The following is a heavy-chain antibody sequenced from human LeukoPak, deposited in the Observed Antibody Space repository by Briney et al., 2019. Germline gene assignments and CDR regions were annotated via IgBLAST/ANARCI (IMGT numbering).Heavy chain of an antibody. CDR1: GYTFTCYY. CDR3: ASSGYVRNNWFDP. CDR2: INPNSGGT. Sequence: ASVKVSCKASGYTFTCYYMHWVRQAPGQGLEWMGWINPNSGGTNYAQKFQGRVTMTRDTSISTAYMELSRLRPDDTAVYYCASSGYVRNNWFDPWGQGTLVTVSS. D-gene: IGHD5-12*01. J-gene: IGHJ5*02. V-gene: IGHV1-2*02.